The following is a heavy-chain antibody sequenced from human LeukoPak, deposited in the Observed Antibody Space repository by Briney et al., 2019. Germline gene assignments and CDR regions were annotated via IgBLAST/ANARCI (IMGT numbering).Heavy chain of an antibody. V-gene: IGHV1-69*04. CDR2: IIPIFGIA. CDR3: ARIAEPYYYDSGYACDI. Sequence: SVKVSCKASGGTFSSYAISWVRQAPGQGLEWMGRIIPIFGIANYAQKFQGRVTITADKSTSTAYMELSSLRSEDTAVYYCARIAEPYYYDSGYACDIGGQGTMVTVSS. J-gene: IGHJ3*02. CDR1: GGTFSSYA. D-gene: IGHD3-22*01.